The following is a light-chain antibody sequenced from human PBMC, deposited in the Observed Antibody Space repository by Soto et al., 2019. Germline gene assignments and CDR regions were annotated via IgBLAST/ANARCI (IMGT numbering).Light chain of an antibody. CDR3: QQYDILPT. Sequence: DIQMTQSPSSLSASVGDRVTITCQASQDIRNFLKWYQQKPGKAPKLLIYDASNLATGVPSRFSGSGSGTDITIIISILQPEDIATYYCQQYDILPTFGQGTKLEIK. V-gene: IGKV1-33*01. CDR1: QDIRNF. CDR2: DAS. J-gene: IGKJ2*01.